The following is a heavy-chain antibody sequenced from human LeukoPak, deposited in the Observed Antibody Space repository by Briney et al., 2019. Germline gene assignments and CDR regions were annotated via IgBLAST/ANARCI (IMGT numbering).Heavy chain of an antibody. D-gene: IGHD6-19*01. Sequence: PVKVSCKASGGTFSSYAISWVRQAPGQGLEWMGGIIPIFGTANYAQKFQGRVTITADESTSTAYMELSSLRSEDTAVYYCARSAGKAEGTGYSSGWYEAPNYYYMDVWGKGTTVTISS. CDR3: ARSAGKAEGTGYSSGWYEAPNYYYMDV. J-gene: IGHJ6*03. CDR2: IIPIFGTA. CDR1: GGTFSSYA. V-gene: IGHV1-69*13.